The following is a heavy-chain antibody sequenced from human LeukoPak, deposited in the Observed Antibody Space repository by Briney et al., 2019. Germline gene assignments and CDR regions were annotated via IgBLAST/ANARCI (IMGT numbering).Heavy chain of an antibody. CDR1: GGSFSGHY. CDR3: ARNSLGDDYATGWFYYYMDV. D-gene: IGHD3-10*01. J-gene: IGHJ6*03. V-gene: IGHV4-34*01. Sequence: SETLSLTCAVYGGSFSGHYWTWIRQPPGKGLEWIGEINHSGSTNYNPSLKSRVTISVDTSKNQFSLKLSSVTATDTGVYYCARNSLGDDYATGWFYYYMDVWGKGTTVTVSS. CDR2: INHSGST.